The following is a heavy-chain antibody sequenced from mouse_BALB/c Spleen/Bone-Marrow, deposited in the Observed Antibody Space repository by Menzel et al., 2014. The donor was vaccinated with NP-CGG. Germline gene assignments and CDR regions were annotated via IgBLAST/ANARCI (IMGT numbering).Heavy chain of an antibody. J-gene: IGHJ4*01. CDR2: IDPANGNP. D-gene: IGHD4-1*01. V-gene: IGHV14-3*02. CDR1: GFNIKDTY. CDR3: ARWEYYAMDD. Sequence: EVQLQQSGAELVKPGASVKLSCTASGFNIKDTYLHWVRQRPAQGLEWIGRIDPANGNPKYDPKFQGKATITADSSSNTAYLQLSSLTSEDTAVYYCARWEYYAMDDWGQGTSVTVAS.